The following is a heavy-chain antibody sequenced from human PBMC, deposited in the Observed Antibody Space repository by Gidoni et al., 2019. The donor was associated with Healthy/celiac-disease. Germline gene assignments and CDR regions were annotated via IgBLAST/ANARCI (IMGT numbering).Heavy chain of an antibody. J-gene: IGHJ3*02. Sequence: EVQLLESGGGLVTPGGSLRLSCAASGFTFSSYAMSWVRQAPGKGLEWVSAISGSGGSTYYADSVKGRFTISRDNSKNTLYLQMNSLRAEDTAVYYCAKAMITMIVVVTPFAFDIWGQGTMVTVSS. CDR1: GFTFSSYA. CDR3: AKAMITMIVVVTPFAFDI. CDR2: ISGSGGST. D-gene: IGHD3-22*01. V-gene: IGHV3-23*01.